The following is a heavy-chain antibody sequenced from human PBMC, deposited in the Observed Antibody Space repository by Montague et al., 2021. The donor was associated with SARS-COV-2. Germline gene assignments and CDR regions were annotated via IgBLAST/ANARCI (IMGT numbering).Heavy chain of an antibody. CDR1: GFTFSSYW. Sequence: SLRLSCAASGFTFSSYWMHWVRQAPGKGLVWVSRINSDGSSTSYADSVKGRFTISRDNAKNTLYLQMNRLRAEDTAVYYCARDIVAPYYFDYWGQGTLVTVSS. V-gene: IGHV3-74*01. J-gene: IGHJ4*02. D-gene: IGHD5-12*01. CDR3: ARDIVAPYYFDY. CDR2: INSDGSST.